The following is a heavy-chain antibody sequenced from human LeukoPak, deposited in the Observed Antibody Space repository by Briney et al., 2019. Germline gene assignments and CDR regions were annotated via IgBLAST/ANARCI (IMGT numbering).Heavy chain of an antibody. D-gene: IGHD2-15*01. CDR2: FDPEDGET. CDR1: GYTLTELS. CDR3: ARTPDIVVVRRTYFDY. V-gene: IGHV1-24*01. J-gene: IGHJ4*02. Sequence: ASVKVSCKVSGYTLTELSMHWVQQAPGKGLEWMGGFDPEDGETIYAQKFQGRVTMTTDTSTSTAYMELRSLRSDDTAVYYSARTPDIVVVRRTYFDYWGQGTLVTVSS.